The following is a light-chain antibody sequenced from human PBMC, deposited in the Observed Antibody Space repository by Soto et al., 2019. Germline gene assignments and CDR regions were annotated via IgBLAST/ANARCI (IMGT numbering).Light chain of an antibody. CDR2: EVS. J-gene: IGLJ1*01. CDR3: SSYTSSSTLEV. Sequence: QSLLTHPDSLSWSPGQSITISCTVTSSDVGGYNYVSWYQQHPGKAPKLMIYEVSNRPSGVSNRFSGSKSGNTASLTISGLQAEDEADYYCSSYTSSSTLEVFGTGTKVTVL. V-gene: IGLV2-14*01. CDR1: SSDVGGYNY.